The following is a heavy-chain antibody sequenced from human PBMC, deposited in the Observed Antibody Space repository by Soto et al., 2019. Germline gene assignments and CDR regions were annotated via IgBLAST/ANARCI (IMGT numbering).Heavy chain of an antibody. D-gene: IGHD2-2*01. V-gene: IGHV3-64*01. J-gene: IGHJ2*01. CDR2: ISSNGGST. Sequence: VQLVESGGGLVQPGGSLRLSCAASGFTFSSYAMHWVRQAPGKGLEYVSAISSNGGSTYYANSVKGRFTISRDNSKNTLYLQMGSLRAEDMAVYYCARDRGYCSSTSCYGKINWYFDLWGRGTLVTVSS. CDR1: GFTFSSYA. CDR3: ARDRGYCSSTSCYGKINWYFDL.